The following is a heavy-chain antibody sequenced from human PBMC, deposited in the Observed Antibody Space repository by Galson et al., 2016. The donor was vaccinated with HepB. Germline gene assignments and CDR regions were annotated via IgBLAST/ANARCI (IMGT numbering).Heavy chain of an antibody. Sequence: SETLSLTCGVSGGSFSNDYWAWIRQPPGKGLEWLAEINQSGSTNYNPSLSGRATISLDTSQNQFSLMLSSVTAADTAVYYCARYGRRPTETFPYHLYYGMDVWGQGTTVTVSS. V-gene: IGHV4-34*01. CDR1: GGSFSNDY. D-gene: IGHD1-1*01. CDR3: ARYGRRPTETFPYHLYYGMDV. J-gene: IGHJ6*02. CDR2: INQSGST.